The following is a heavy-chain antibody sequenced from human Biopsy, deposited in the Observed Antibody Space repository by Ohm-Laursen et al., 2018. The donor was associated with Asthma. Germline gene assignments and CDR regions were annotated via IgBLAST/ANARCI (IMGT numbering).Heavy chain of an antibody. Sequence: SLRLSCAASGLTFANYTMRWVSQGPGKGLEWVTIMSYDGRNTYYADSVEGRFTISRDNSKNTLFLQMSSLRPEDTAVYYCARGGLHYYEYYGMDVWGQGTTVTVSS. CDR3: ARGGLHYYEYYGMDV. J-gene: IGHJ6*02. CDR2: MSYDGRNT. CDR1: GLTFANYT. V-gene: IGHV3-30*04. D-gene: IGHD2-21*02.